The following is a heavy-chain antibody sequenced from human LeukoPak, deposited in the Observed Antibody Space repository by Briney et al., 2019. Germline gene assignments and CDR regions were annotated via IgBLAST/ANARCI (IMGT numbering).Heavy chain of an antibody. D-gene: IGHD5-24*01. CDR2: IYYSGST. CDR1: GGSISSYY. Sequence: SETLSLTCTVSGGSISSYYWSWIRQPPGKGLEWIGYIYYSGSTNYNPSLKSRVTISVDTSKNQFSLKLSSVTAADTAVYYCAKTIVEMATIKAFDFWGQGTMVTVSS. V-gene: IGHV4-59*01. CDR3: AKTIVEMATIKAFDF. J-gene: IGHJ3*01.